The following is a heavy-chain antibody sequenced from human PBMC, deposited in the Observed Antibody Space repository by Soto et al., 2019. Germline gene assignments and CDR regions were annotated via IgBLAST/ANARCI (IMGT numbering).Heavy chain of an antibody. CDR2: IYYSGST. Sequence: ASETLSLTCTVSGGSISSGSYYWSWIRQPPGKGLEWIGYIYYSGSTNYNPPLKSRVTISVDTSKNQFSLKLSSVTAADTAVYYCARDRGGYCSSTSCHTRFRYYYYYGMDVWGQGTTVTVSS. CDR1: GGSISSGSYY. CDR3: ARDRGGYCSSTSCHTRFRYYYYYGMDV. V-gene: IGHV4-61*01. D-gene: IGHD2-2*02. J-gene: IGHJ6*02.